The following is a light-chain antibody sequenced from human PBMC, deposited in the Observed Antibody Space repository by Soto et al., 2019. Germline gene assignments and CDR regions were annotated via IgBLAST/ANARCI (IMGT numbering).Light chain of an antibody. CDR1: SSDVGGYNY. J-gene: IGLJ2*01. CDR3: CSYAGTYSSHVV. V-gene: IGLV2-11*01. CDR2: DVT. Sequence: QSALTQPRSVSGSPGQSVTISCTGSSSDVGGYNYVSWYRQHPGKAPRLMIFDVTKRPSGVPDRFSGSKSGNTASLSISGLQAEDEADYYCCSYAGTYSSHVVFGGGTKLTVL.